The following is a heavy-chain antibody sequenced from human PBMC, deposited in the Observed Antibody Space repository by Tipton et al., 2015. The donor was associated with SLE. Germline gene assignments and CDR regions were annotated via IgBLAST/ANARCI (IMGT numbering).Heavy chain of an antibody. CDR3: ALGLWFGELSDP. J-gene: IGHJ5*02. CDR1: GFTFSRYA. Sequence: SLRLSCAASGFTFSRYAMNWVRQAPGKGLEWVAFIRYDGTNSYYADSVKGRFTISRDNAKNSLYLQMNSLRAEDTAVYYCALGLWFGELSDPWGQGTLVTVSS. CDR2: IRYDGTNS. D-gene: IGHD3-10*01. V-gene: IGHV3-30*02.